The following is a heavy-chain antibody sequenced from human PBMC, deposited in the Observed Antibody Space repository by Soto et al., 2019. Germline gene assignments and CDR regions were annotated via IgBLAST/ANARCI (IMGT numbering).Heavy chain of an antibody. CDR3: ARGISLIVEVHRDAPEQYYFDS. J-gene: IGHJ4*02. CDR2: INHSGSS. Sequence: SETLSLTCAVYGVSFSGYYWSWIRHSPGKWLEWIGEINHSGSSISNPSLKSRVTISVDTSKNQFSMKLRSVTAADTAAYYCARGISLIVEVHRDAPEQYYFDSGTQGNLVTVYS. D-gene: IGHD2-15*01. V-gene: IGHV4-34*01. CDR1: GVSFSGYY.